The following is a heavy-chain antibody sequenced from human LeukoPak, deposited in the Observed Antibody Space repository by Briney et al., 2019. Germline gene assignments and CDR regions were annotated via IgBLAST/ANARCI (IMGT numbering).Heavy chain of an antibody. D-gene: IGHD5-24*01. CDR3: ARTTRMAAKSFRSLRSSNGFDP. Sequence: ASVKVSCKASGYTFTSYDINWVRQATGQGLEWMGWMNPNSGNTGYAQKFQGRVTMTRNTSISTAYMELSSLRSEDTAVYYCARTTRMAAKSFRSLRSSNGFDPWGQGTLVTVSS. J-gene: IGHJ5*02. V-gene: IGHV1-8*01. CDR2: MNPNSGNT. CDR1: GYTFTSYD.